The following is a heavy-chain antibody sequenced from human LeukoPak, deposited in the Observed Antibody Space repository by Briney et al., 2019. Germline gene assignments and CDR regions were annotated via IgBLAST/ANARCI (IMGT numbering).Heavy chain of an antibody. Sequence: GRSLRLSCAASGFTFDGYAMHWVRQAPGKGLEWVSGISWNSGSIGYADSVKGRFTISRDNAKNSLYLQTNSLRAEDTTLYYCAKDKGAGGSYFKNWGQGTLVTVSS. CDR2: ISWNSGSI. V-gene: IGHV3-9*01. J-gene: IGHJ4*02. D-gene: IGHD3-16*01. CDR1: GFTFDGYA. CDR3: AKDKGAGGSYFKN.